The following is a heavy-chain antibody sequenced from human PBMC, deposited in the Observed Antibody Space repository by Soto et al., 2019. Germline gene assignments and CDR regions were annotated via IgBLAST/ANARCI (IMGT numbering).Heavy chain of an antibody. V-gene: IGHV1-46*01. Sequence: ASVKVSCKASGYNFTSHYMHWVRQAPGQGLESMGIIYPRGGTTIYAQKFQGRVTMTRDTSTHTFYMELSSLRSEDTAMYYCARDRGYDAHDYYYNAMDVWGQGTMVTVSS. CDR3: ARDRGYDAHDYYYNAMDV. CDR1: GYNFTSHY. J-gene: IGHJ6*02. CDR2: IYPRGGTT. D-gene: IGHD2-15*01.